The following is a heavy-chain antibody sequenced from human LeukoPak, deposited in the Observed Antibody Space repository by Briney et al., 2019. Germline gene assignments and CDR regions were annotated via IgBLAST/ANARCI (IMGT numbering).Heavy chain of an antibody. J-gene: IGHJ4*02. D-gene: IGHD5-18*01. V-gene: IGHV3-11*04. Sequence: GGSLRLSCAASGFTFNDYYMSWIRQAPREGVEWVSYIGSSGGTIYYADSVKGRFTISRDNAKNSLYLQMNSLRDEDTAVYYCARGVRGYSYGSRFDYWGQGTLVTVSS. CDR2: IGSSGGTI. CDR3: ARGVRGYSYGSRFDY. CDR1: GFTFNDYY.